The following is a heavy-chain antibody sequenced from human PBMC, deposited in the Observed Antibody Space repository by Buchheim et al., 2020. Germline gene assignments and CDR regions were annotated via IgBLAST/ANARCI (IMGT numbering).Heavy chain of an antibody. V-gene: IGHV4-39*07. J-gene: IGHJ4*02. CDR2: IYYSGST. CDR1: GGSISSSSYY. Sequence: QLQLQESGPGLVKPSETLSLTCTVSGGSISSSSYYWGWIRQPPGKGLEWIGSIYYSGSTYYNPSLKSRVTISVDTSKNQFSLRLSAVTAADTAVYYCARENCSGGSCPNDYWGQGTL. CDR3: ARENCSGGSCPNDY. D-gene: IGHD2-15*01.